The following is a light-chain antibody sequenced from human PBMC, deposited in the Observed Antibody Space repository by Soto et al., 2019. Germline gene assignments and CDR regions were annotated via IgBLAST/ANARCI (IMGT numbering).Light chain of an antibody. CDR3: QQHSNWPLT. J-gene: IGKJ4*01. CDR1: QSLLGSDGKTY. Sequence: DIVMTQTPLSLSVTPGQPASISCKSSQSLLGSDGKTYLSWYLQKPGHPPQLLIFEASNRATGIPARFSGSGSGTDFILTISSLEPEDFAVYYCQQHSNWPLTFGGGTKVEIK. V-gene: IGKV2D-29*01. CDR2: EAS.